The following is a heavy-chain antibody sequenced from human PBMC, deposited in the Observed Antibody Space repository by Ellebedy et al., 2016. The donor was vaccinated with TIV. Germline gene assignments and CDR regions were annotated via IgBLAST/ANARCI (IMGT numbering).Heavy chain of an antibody. V-gene: IGHV7-4-1*02. CDR1: GYTFTGYP. Sequence: ASVKVSCKASGYTFTGYPINWVRQAPGQGLEWLGWINMNTGNPTYAQGFTGRFVFSLDPSVSTAYLQISSLKAEDTAVYYCARDSRYNWNDWDFYHMDVWGKGTTVTVSS. J-gene: IGHJ6*03. CDR3: ARDSRYNWNDWDFYHMDV. D-gene: IGHD1-1*01. CDR2: INMNTGNP.